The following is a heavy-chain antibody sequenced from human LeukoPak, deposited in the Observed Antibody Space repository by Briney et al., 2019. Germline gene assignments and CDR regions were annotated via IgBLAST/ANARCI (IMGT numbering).Heavy chain of an antibody. D-gene: IGHD2-2*01. Sequence: SETLSLTCAVYGGSFSGYYWSWIRQPPGKGLEWIGEINHSGSTNYNPSLKSRVTISVDTSKNQFSLKLSSVTAADTAVYYCARSLVVPAANYWGQGTLVTVSS. CDR1: GGSFSGYY. CDR2: INHSGST. J-gene: IGHJ4*02. V-gene: IGHV4-34*01. CDR3: ARSLVVPAANY.